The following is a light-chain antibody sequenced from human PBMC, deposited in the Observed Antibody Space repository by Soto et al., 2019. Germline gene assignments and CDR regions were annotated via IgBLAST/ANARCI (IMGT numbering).Light chain of an antibody. J-gene: IGKJ1*01. CDR1: QSLVHSNGNTY. CDR2: KGS. CDR3: MQGTHWPRT. V-gene: IGKV2-30*02. Sequence: DVVMTQSPLSLPVTLGQPASISCRSTQSLVHSNGNTYLIWFHQRPGQSPRRLIYKGSIRDSVVPDRFSGSGSGTEFTLKISRVEADDVGVYYCMQGTHWPRTFGQGTKVEIK.